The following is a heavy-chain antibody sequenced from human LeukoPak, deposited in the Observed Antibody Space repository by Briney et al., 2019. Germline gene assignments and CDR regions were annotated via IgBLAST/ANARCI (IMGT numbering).Heavy chain of an antibody. CDR2: ISSRTNVR. CDR3: SREGQIASPFDY. V-gene: IGHV3-48*03. Sequence: GGSLRLSCAASGFAFNSYEMNWVRQAPGKGLEWVSYISSRTNVRYYSDSVKGRFTISRDDAKNSLYLQMNGLTAEDTAVYYCSREGQIASPFDYWGQGTLVTVSS. CDR1: GFAFNSYE. J-gene: IGHJ4*02.